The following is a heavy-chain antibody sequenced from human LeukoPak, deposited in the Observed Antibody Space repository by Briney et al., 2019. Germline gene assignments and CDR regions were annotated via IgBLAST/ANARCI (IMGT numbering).Heavy chain of an antibody. J-gene: IGHJ3*02. CDR2: INANTGNP. CDR1: GYTFTSYA. Sequence: ASVKVSCKASGYTFTSYAMNWVRQAPGQGLEWMGWINANTGNPTYAQGFTGRFVFSLDTSVSTAYLQISSLKAEDTAVYYCARDLAHSGCDRDAFDIWGQGTMVTVSS. CDR3: ARDLAHSGCDRDAFDI. V-gene: IGHV7-4-1*02. D-gene: IGHD5-12*01.